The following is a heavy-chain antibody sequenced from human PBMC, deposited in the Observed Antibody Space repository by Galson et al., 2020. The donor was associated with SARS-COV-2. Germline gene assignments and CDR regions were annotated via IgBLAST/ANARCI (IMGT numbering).Heavy chain of an antibody. V-gene: IGHV4-39*07. CDR3: ATGVAFYSTTFDR. CDR1: GGSITVGTHY. J-gene: IGHJ5*02. CDR2: IYFTGNP. D-gene: IGHD2-8*01. Sequence: SQTLSLTCTVSGGSITVGTHYWGWIRQPPGKSLEWIGSIYFTGNPYYNPSLQRRVTMSIHTSKTQFSLKLNSVTAADTAVYYCATGVAFYSTTFDRWGQGTLVTVSS.